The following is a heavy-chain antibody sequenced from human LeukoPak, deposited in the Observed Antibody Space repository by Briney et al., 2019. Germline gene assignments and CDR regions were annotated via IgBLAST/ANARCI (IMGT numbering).Heavy chain of an antibody. V-gene: IGHV3-21*04. D-gene: IGHD1-26*01. Sequence: GGSLRLSCAASAFSLSAYNMNWVRQAPGKGLEWVSSISYTGTYIYYADSVKGRFTISRDNAQDSLYLQMNSLRAEDTAIYYCVRDRGTYRPIDYWGQGTLVTVSS. CDR2: ISYTGTYI. CDR1: AFSLSAYN. CDR3: VRDRGTYRPIDY. J-gene: IGHJ4*02.